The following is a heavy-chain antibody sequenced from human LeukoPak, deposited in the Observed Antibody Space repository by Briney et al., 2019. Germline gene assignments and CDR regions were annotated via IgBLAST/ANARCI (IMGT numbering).Heavy chain of an antibody. D-gene: IGHD6-19*01. Sequence: GGSLRLSCAASGFTFDDYGMSWVRQAPGKGLEWVSGINWNGGSTGYADSVKGRFTISRDNAKNSLYLQMNSLRAEDTAVYYCARDRGPWYSSGWDLFDYWGQGTLVTVSS. CDR2: INWNGGST. CDR1: GFTFDDYG. CDR3: ARDRGPWYSSGWDLFDY. J-gene: IGHJ4*02. V-gene: IGHV3-20*04.